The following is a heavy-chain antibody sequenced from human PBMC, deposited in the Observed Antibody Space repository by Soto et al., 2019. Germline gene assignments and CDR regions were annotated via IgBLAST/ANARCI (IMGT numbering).Heavy chain of an antibody. CDR1: GDSISSRGCY. J-gene: IGHJ4*02. CDR2: IYYSGST. D-gene: IGHD2-2*01. CDR3: ARHALTASIDQLQPVDY. V-gene: IGHV4-39*01. Sequence: QLLESGPGLVKPSETLSLTCSVSGDSISSRGCYWGWIRQPPGKGLEWIGSIYYSGSTSYNPSLKTRVTISEDTSKNQLSLKLGSVTAADTAVYYCARHALTASIDQLQPVDYWGQGTLVTVSS.